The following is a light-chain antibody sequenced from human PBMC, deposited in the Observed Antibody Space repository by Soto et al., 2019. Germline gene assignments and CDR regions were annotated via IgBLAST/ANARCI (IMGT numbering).Light chain of an antibody. V-gene: IGKV2-30*02. CDR2: TVS. J-gene: IGKJ1*01. Sequence: DVVMTQSPLSLPVPLGQPAAISCKSTQSLILDDGNTYLSWFHQRPGQSPRRLIYTVSNRASGVPDRFSGSGSGTDFTLKISRVEAEDVGVYYCMQGTHWPPTFGQGTKVDI. CDR1: QSLILDDGNTY. CDR3: MQGTHWPPT.